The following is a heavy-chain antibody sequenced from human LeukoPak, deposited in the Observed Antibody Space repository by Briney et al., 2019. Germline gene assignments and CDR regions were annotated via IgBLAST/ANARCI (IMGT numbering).Heavy chain of an antibody. Sequence: SETLSLTCPVSGGSISSYYWSWIRQPPGKGLEWIGYIYYSGSTNYNPSLKSRVTISVDTSKNQFSLKLSSVTAADTAVYYCARASDYGSGSYLGYYYYYMDVWGKGTTVTVSS. D-gene: IGHD3-10*01. V-gene: IGHV4-59*01. J-gene: IGHJ6*03. CDR3: ARASDYGSGSYLGYYYYYMDV. CDR2: IYYSGST. CDR1: GGSISSYY.